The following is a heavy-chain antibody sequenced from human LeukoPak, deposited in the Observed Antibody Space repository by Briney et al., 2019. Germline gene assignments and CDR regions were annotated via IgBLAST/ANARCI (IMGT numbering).Heavy chain of an antibody. J-gene: IGHJ4*02. CDR1: GFTFSDAW. Sequence: KPGGSLRLSCAASGFTFSDAWMSWVRQAPGKGLEWVGRIKIKTDGGTTDCAAPVKGRFTISRDDSKNTLYLQMNSLKAEDTAVYYCTTESLDSGTSRVDFDYWGQGTLVTVSS. V-gene: IGHV3-15*01. CDR2: IKIKTDGGTT. D-gene: IGHD3-10*01. CDR3: TTESLDSGTSRVDFDY.